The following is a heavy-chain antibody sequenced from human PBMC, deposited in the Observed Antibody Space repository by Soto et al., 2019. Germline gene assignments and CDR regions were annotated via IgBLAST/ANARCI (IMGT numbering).Heavy chain of an antibody. CDR3: ARGGSYYYDSSGYYPYFDY. J-gene: IGHJ4*02. D-gene: IGHD3-22*01. CDR2: IYHSGST. CDR1: GGSISSGGYS. V-gene: IGHV4-30-2*01. Sequence: PSETLSLTCAVSGGSISSGGYSWSWIRQPPGKGLEWIGYIYHSGSTYYNPSLKSRATISVDRSKNQFSLKLSSVTAADTAVYYCARGGSYYYDSSGYYPYFDYWGQGTLVTVS.